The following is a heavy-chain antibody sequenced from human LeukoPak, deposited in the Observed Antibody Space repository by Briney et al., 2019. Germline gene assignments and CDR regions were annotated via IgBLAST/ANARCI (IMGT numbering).Heavy chain of an antibody. D-gene: IGHD5-24*01. CDR3: ASTRANPIANRWLFDY. CDR1: GGTFSSNA. V-gene: IGHV1-69*05. CDR2: IIPIFGTA. Sequence: GSSVKVSCKASGGTFSSNAISWVRQAPGQGLEWMGRIIPIFGTANYAQKFQGRVTITTDESTSTAHMELSSLRSEDTAVYYCASTRANPIANRWLFDYWGQGTLVTVSS. J-gene: IGHJ4*02.